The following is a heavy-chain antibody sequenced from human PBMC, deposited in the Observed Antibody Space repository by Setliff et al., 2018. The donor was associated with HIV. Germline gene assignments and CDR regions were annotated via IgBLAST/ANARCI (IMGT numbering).Heavy chain of an antibody. J-gene: IGHJ4*02. CDR3: AIVTELDYYGGSGPTHLLFDS. CDR2: IWFDESKR. V-gene: IGHV3-33*08. CDR1: GFTFSNYG. Sequence: PGGSLRLSCAASGFTFSNYGMHWVRQAPGKGLEWVAVIWFDESKRYYADSVKGRFTISRDNSKNTLYLEMSSLRPEDTAVYYCAIVTELDYYGGSGPTHLLFDSWGQGTLVTVSS. D-gene: IGHD3-22*01.